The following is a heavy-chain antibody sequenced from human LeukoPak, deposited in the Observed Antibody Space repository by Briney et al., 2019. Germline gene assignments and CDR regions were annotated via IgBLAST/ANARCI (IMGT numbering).Heavy chain of an antibody. J-gene: IGHJ6*03. D-gene: IGHD3-16*01. CDR1: GYTFTSYG. CDR3: AREDGGPNTYYYYYMDV. Sequence: ASVKVSCKASGYTFTSYGISWVRQAPGQGLEWMGWISAYNGNTNYAQKLQGRVTMTTDTSTSTAYMELRSLRSEDTAVYYCAREDGGPNTYYYYYMDVWGKGTTVTVSS. V-gene: IGHV1-18*01. CDR2: ISAYNGNT.